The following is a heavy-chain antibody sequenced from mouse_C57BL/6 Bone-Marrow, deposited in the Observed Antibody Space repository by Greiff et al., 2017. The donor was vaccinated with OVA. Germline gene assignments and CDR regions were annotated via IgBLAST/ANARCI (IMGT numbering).Heavy chain of an antibody. V-gene: IGHV5-12*01. CDR3: ARQLRLLF. D-gene: IGHD3-2*02. Sequence: EVQGVESGGGLVQPGGSLKLSCAASGFTFSDYYMYWVRQTPEKRLEWVAYISNGGGSTYYPDTVKGRFTISRDNAKNTLYLQMSRLKSEDTAMYYCARQLRLLFWGQGTLVTVSA. J-gene: IGHJ3*01. CDR2: ISNGGGST. CDR1: GFTFSDYY.